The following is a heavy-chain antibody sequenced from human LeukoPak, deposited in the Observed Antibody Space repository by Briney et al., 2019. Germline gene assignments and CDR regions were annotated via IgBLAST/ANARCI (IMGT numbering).Heavy chain of an antibody. CDR1: GFTFSSYW. D-gene: IGHD3-10*01. Sequence: GGSLRLSCAASGFTFSSYWTHWVRQAPGKGLVWVSRINSDGSSTSYADSVKGRFTISRDNAKNTLYLQMNSLRAEDTAVYYCARDMVRGVIITDWFDPWGQGTLITVSS. J-gene: IGHJ5*02. CDR2: INSDGSST. V-gene: IGHV3-74*01. CDR3: ARDMVRGVIITDWFDP.